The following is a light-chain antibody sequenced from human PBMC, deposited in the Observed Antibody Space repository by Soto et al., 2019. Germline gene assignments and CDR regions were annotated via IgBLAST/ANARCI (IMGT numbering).Light chain of an antibody. CDR1: SSNIGNNY. V-gene: IGLV1-51*01. CDR3: GTWDSSLSAYV. CDR2: DNN. Sequence: QSVLTQPAAMSAAPGQKVTISCSGSSSNIGNNYVSWYQQLPGTAPKLLIYDNNKRPSGIPDRFSGSKSGTLATLGITGLQTGDEADYYCGTWDSSLSAYVFGTGTKVTVL. J-gene: IGLJ1*01.